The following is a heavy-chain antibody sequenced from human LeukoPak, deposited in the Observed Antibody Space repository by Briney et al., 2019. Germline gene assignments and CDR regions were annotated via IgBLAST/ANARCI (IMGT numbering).Heavy chain of an antibody. CDR2: ISGNGNNI. D-gene: IGHD3-3*01. CDR3: AKDLPQYYDFWSGYYGGFDY. J-gene: IGHJ4*01. V-gene: IGHV3-43*02. CDR1: GFTFEDYA. Sequence: GGSLRLSCAASGFTFEDYAMHWVRQGPGKGLEWVSLISGNGNNIYYADSVKGRFTISRDNSKNSLYLQMNSLRTEDTALYYCAKDLPQYYDFWSGYYGGFDYWGQGTLVSVSS.